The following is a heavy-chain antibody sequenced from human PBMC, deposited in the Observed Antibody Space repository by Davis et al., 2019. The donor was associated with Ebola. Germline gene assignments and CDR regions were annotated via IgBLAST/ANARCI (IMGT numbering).Heavy chain of an antibody. CDR2: IYYSGST. V-gene: IGHV4-31*03. Sequence: LRLSCTVSGGSISSGGYYWSWIRQHPGKGLEWIGYIYYSGSTYYNPSLKSRVTISVDTSKNQFSLKLSSVTAADTAVYYCARASPTVTYYYYGMDVWGQGTTVTVSS. D-gene: IGHD4-11*01. CDR3: ARASPTVTYYYYGMDV. J-gene: IGHJ6*02. CDR1: GGSISSGGYY.